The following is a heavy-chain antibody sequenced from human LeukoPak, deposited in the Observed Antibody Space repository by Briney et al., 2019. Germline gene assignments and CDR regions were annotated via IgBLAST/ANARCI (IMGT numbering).Heavy chain of an antibody. CDR3: ARGGIVGATFADFDY. J-gene: IGHJ4*02. CDR1: GGSFSGYY. D-gene: IGHD1-26*01. V-gene: IGHV4-34*01. Sequence: SETLSLTCAVYGGSFSGYYWSWIRQPPGQGLEWIGEINHSGSTNYNPSLKSRVTISVDTSKNQFSLKLSSVTAADTAVYYCARGGIVGATFADFDYWGQGTLVTVSS. CDR2: INHSGST.